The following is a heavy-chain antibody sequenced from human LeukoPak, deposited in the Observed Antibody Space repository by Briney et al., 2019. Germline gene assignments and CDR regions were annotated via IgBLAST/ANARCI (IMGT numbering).Heavy chain of an antibody. V-gene: IGHV1-2*02. CDR1: GYTFTGYY. CDR2: INPNSGGT. Sequence: ASVKVSCKASGYTFTGYYMHWVRQAPGRGLEWMGWINPNSGGTNYAQKFQGRVTMTRDTSISTAYMELSRLRSDDTAVYYCARARHNFWSGTVDPWGQGTLVTVSS. CDR3: ARARHNFWSGTVDP. D-gene: IGHD3-3*01. J-gene: IGHJ5*02.